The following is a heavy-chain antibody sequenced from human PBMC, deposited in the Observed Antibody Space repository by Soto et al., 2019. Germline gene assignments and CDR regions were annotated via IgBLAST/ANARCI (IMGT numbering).Heavy chain of an antibody. Sequence: GGSLRLSCAASGFTFSSYAMSWVRQAPGKGLEWVSAISGSGGSTYYADSVKGRFTISRDNSKNTLYLQMNSLRAEDTAVYYCAKDQYYYGSGSRAEDLFDSWGQGTLVTVSS. CDR3: AKDQYYYGSGSRAEDLFDS. CDR2: ISGSGGST. CDR1: GFTFSSYA. V-gene: IGHV3-23*01. D-gene: IGHD3-10*01. J-gene: IGHJ5*01.